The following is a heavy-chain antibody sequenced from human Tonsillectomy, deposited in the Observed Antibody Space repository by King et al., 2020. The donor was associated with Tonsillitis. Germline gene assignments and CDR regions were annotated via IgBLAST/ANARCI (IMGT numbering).Heavy chain of an antibody. Sequence: VQLQESGPGLVKPSQTLSLTCTVSGGSFSSGGYYWSWIRQHPGKGLEWIGYIYYSGRTYYNPSLRSRVTISVDTSKNQFSLKLSSVTAADTAVYYCAGGGLTFGTPLNWGQGTLVTVSS. CDR3: AGGGLTFGTPLN. J-gene: IGHJ4*02. D-gene: IGHD3-16*01. CDR1: GGSFSSGGYY. V-gene: IGHV4-31*03. CDR2: IYYSGRT.